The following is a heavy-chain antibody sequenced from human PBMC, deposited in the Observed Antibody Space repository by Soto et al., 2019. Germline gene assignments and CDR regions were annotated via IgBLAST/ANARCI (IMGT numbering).Heavy chain of an antibody. CDR2: ISGYNGNT. V-gene: IGHV1-18*01. Sequence: ASLKVSCKASGYTFDNYGISWVRQAPGQGLEWMGWISGYNGNTDYAQKLQGRVTMTTDTSTSTAYMELRSLRSDDTAVYYCARARGLAADGRPFDYWGQGTLVTVSS. CDR3: ARARGLAADGRPFDY. CDR1: GYTFDNYG. D-gene: IGHD6-13*01. J-gene: IGHJ4*02.